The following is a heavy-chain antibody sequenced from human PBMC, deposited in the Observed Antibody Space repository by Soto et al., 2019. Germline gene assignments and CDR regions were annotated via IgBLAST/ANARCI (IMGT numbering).Heavy chain of an antibody. Sequence: ASVKVSCKVSRYTLTELSMHWVRQAPGKRLEWMGGFDPEDGETIYAQKFQGRVTMTEDTSTDTAYMELSSLRSEDTAVYYCATGVVPAAMPTSDWYFDLWGRGTLVTVSS. CDR3: ATGVVPAAMPTSDWYFDL. CDR2: FDPEDGET. V-gene: IGHV1-24*01. CDR1: RYTLTELS. D-gene: IGHD2-2*01. J-gene: IGHJ2*01.